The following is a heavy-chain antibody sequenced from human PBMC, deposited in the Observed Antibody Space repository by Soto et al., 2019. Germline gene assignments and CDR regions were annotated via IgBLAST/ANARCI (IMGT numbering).Heavy chain of an antibody. J-gene: IGHJ4*02. CDR1: GGSISSYY. CDR3: ARAPVRYGGFDY. V-gene: IGHV4-59*01. D-gene: IGHD5-12*01. Sequence: PSETLSLTCTVSGGSISSYYWSWIRQPPGKGLEWIGYIYYSGSTNYNPSLKSRVTISVDTSKNQFSLKLSSVTAADTAVYYCARAPVRYGGFDYWGQGTLVTVSS. CDR2: IYYSGST.